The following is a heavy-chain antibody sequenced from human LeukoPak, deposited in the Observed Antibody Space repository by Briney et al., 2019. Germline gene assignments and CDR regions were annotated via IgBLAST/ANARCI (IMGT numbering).Heavy chain of an antibody. Sequence: GGSLRLSCAASGFTFSNYAMSWVRQAPGKGLEGVSHISGSGGSTYYADSVKGRLTISRDNSKNTLYLQMNSLRAEDTAVYYCAKQYSTLNSPPFDYWGQGTLVTVSS. CDR1: GFTFSNYA. V-gene: IGHV3-23*01. CDR2: ISGSGGST. J-gene: IGHJ4*02. D-gene: IGHD6-6*01. CDR3: AKQYSTLNSPPFDY.